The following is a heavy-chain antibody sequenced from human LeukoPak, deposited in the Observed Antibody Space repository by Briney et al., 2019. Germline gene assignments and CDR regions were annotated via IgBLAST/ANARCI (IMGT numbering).Heavy chain of an antibody. J-gene: IGHJ4*02. Sequence: GGSLRLSCSASGFTFSSYATHWVRQAPGKGLEYVSAISSNGGSTYYADSVKGRFTISRDNSKNTLYLQMSSLRAEDTAVYYCVKDLSSYGASYWGQGTLVTVSS. CDR2: ISSNGGST. V-gene: IGHV3-64D*06. D-gene: IGHD5-18*01. CDR1: GFTFSSYA. CDR3: VKDLSSYGASY.